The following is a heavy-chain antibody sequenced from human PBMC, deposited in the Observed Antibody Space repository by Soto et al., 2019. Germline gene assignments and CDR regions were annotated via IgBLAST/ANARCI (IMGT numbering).Heavy chain of an antibody. CDR3: ARDWYCSSTSCYPRYYGMEV. Sequence: SETLSLTCTVSGGSVSSGSYYWSWIRQPPGKGLEWIGYIYYSGSTNYNPSLKSRVTISVDTSKNQFSLKLSSVTAADTAVYYCARDWYCSSTSCYPRYYGMEVWGQGTTVTVSS. V-gene: IGHV4-61*01. CDR2: IYYSGST. CDR1: GGSVSSGSYY. J-gene: IGHJ6*02. D-gene: IGHD2-2*01.